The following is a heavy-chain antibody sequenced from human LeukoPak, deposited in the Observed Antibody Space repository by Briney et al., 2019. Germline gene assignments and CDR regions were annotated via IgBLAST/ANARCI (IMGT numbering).Heavy chain of an antibody. CDR3: ARDVAADQRYYYYYMDV. Sequence: PSETLSLTCTVSGGSISSGSYYWSWIRQPAGKGLEWIGRIYTSGSTNYNPSLKSRVTISVDTSKNQFSLKLSSVTAADTAVYYCARDVAADQRYYYYYMDVWGKGTTVTVSS. J-gene: IGHJ6*03. V-gene: IGHV4-61*02. CDR1: GGSISSGSYY. CDR2: IYTSGST. D-gene: IGHD6-13*01.